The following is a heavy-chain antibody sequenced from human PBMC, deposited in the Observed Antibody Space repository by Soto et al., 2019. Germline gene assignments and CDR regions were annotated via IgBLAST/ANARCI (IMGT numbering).Heavy chain of an antibody. Sequence: GGSLRLSCAASGFTFSSYAMHWVRQAPGKGLEWVAVISYDGSNKYYADSVKGRFTISRDNSKNTLYMQMNSLRAEDTAVYYCARDLVGATTGDYYYGMDVWGQGTTVTVSS. CDR1: GFTFSSYA. V-gene: IGHV3-30-3*01. J-gene: IGHJ6*02. D-gene: IGHD1-26*01. CDR3: ARDLVGATTGDYYYGMDV. CDR2: ISYDGSNK.